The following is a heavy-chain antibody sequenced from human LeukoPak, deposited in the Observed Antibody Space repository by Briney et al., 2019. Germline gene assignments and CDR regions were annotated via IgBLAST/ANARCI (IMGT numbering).Heavy chain of an antibody. V-gene: IGHV3-7*01. CDR3: ARDPLGTRPGFDY. CDR1: GFTFSSYW. CDR2: IKQDGSEK. D-gene: IGHD1-1*01. Sequence: GGSLRLSCAASGFTFSSYWMSWVRQAPGKGLEWVANIKQDGSEKYYVDSVKGRFTISRDNAKNSLCLQMNSLRAEDTAVYYCARDPLGTRPGFDYWGQGTLVTVSS. J-gene: IGHJ4*02.